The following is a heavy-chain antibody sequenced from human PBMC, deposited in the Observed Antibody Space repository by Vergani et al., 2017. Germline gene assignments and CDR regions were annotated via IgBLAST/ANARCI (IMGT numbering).Heavy chain of an antibody. J-gene: IGHJ6*03. V-gene: IGHV4-59*01. CDR3: ARALGIAKTYYSYMDV. CDR1: GGSISSYY. Sequence: QVQLQESGPGLVKPSETLSLTCTVSGGSISSYYWSWIRQPPGKGLEWIGYIYYSGSTNYNPSLKSRVTIPIDTSKNQFSLKLSSVTAADTAVYYCARALGIAKTYYSYMDVWGKGTTVTVSS. D-gene: IGHD6-13*01. CDR2: IYYSGST.